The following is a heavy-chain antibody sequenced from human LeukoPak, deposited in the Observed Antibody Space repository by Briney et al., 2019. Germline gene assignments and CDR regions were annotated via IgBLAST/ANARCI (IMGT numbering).Heavy chain of an antibody. CDR1: GYTFTSYD. V-gene: IGHV1-18*01. CDR2: ISSYNGNT. J-gene: IGHJ4*02. D-gene: IGHD2-21*02. CDR3: ARDSAYCGGDWYPYYFDY. Sequence: ASVKVSCKASGYTFTSYDINWVRQAPGQGLEWMGWISSYNGNTNYAQKLQGRVPMTTDTSTTTAYMELSSLSSDDTAVYYCARDSAYCGGDWYPYYFDYWGQGTLVTVSS.